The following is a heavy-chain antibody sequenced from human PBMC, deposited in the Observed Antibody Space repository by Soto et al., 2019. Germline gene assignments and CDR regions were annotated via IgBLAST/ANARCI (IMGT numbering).Heavy chain of an antibody. Sequence: QLQLQESGPGLVKPSETQSLTCSVSGGSISSRTFWWAWIRQPPGKGLEWIGDMYYSGSSYSSPSLKSRVTLSVDTSKNQLSLKLNSVTAADTAVYYCARHPRDDYNYGGSGIFDYWGQGTLVTVSS. CDR1: GGSISSRTFW. CDR2: MYYSGSS. D-gene: IGHD4-4*01. V-gene: IGHV4-39*01. CDR3: ARHPRDDYNYGGSGIFDY. J-gene: IGHJ4*02.